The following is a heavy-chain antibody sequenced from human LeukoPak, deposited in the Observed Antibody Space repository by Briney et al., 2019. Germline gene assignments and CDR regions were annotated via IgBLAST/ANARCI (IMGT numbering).Heavy chain of an antibody. D-gene: IGHD6-13*01. J-gene: IGHJ1*01. CDR1: GGSISSGDYY. CDR3: ARTYSSSWSEEYFQH. V-gene: IGHV4-30-4*01. Sequence: SQTLSLTCTVSGGSISSGDYYWSWIRQPPGKGLEWIGYIYYSGSTYYNPSLKSRVTISVDTSKNQFSLKPSSVTAADTAVYYCARTYSSSWSEEYFQHWGQGTLVTVSS. CDR2: IYYSGST.